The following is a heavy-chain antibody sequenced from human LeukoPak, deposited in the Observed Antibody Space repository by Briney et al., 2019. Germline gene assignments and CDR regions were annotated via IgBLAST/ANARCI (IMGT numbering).Heavy chain of an antibody. D-gene: IGHD2-2*02. J-gene: IGHJ4*02. CDR2: ISGSGGGT. CDR3: AKAGPPRYCSSTSCYTPNQYYFDY. Sequence: SGGSLRLSCAASGFTFSSYAMSWVRQAPGKGLDWVSAISGSGGGTYYANSVKGRFTISRDNSKNTLYLQMNSLRAEDTAVYYCAKAGPPRYCSSTSCYTPNQYYFDYWGQGALVTVSS. CDR1: GFTFSSYA. V-gene: IGHV3-23*01.